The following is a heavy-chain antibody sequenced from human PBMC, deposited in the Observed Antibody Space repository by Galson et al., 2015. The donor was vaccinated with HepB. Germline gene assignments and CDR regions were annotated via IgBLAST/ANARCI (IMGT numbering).Heavy chain of an antibody. V-gene: IGHV3-43D*03. CDR1: GFTFDDYA. Sequence: SLRLSCAASGFTFDDYAMHWVRQAPGKGLEWVSLISWDGGSTYYADSVKGRFTISRDNSKNSLYLQMNSLRAEDTALYYCAKQGSYGDYSYYFDYWGQGTLVTVSS. J-gene: IGHJ4*02. D-gene: IGHD4-17*01. CDR2: ISWDGGST. CDR3: AKQGSYGDYSYYFDY.